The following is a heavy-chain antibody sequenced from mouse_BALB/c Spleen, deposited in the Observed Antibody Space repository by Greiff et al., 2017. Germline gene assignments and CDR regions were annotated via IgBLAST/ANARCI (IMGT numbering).Heavy chain of an antibody. D-gene: IGHD2-14*01. CDR1: GYTFTSYV. CDR2: INPYNDGT. V-gene: IGHV1-14*01. J-gene: IGHJ3*01. CDR3: ARRYDEVWAWFAY. Sequence: EVQLQQSGPELVKPGASVKMSCKASGYTFTSYVMHWVKQKPGQGLEWIGYINPYNDGTKYNEKFKGKATLTSDKSSSTAYMELSSLTSEDSAVYYCARRYDEVWAWFAYWGQGTLVTVSA.